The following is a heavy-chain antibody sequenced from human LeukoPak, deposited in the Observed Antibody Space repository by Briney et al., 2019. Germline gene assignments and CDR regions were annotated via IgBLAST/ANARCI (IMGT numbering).Heavy chain of an antibody. V-gene: IGHV3-48*03. CDR2: IGSSGSTI. CDR3: ARDLSSRCDV. J-gene: IGHJ6*02. Sequence: GGSLRLPCAASGFTFSGYEMNWVRQAPGKGLEWVSHIGSSGSTIYYADSVKGRFTISRDNSKNSLYLQMNSLRTEDTAVYYCARDLSSRCDVWGQGTTVTVSS. CDR1: GFTFSGYE. D-gene: IGHD2/OR15-2a*01.